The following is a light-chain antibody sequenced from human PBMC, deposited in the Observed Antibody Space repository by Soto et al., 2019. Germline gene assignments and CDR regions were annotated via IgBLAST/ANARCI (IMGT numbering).Light chain of an antibody. CDR1: QSVADNY. CDR3: QQYGHSPRT. J-gene: IGKJ4*02. CDR2: AAS. V-gene: IGKV3-20*01. Sequence: EIVLTQSPGTLSLSPGDRATLSCKASQSVADNYLAWYQQKPGQAPRLLIYAASRRAIGIPDTFSGSGSGTDLTLSITRLEPEDFALYYCQQYGHSPRTFGEGTKVEIK.